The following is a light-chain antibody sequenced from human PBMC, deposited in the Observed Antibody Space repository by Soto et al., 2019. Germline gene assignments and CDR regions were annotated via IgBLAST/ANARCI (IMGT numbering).Light chain of an antibody. CDR1: QSVSSN. CDR2: GAS. CDR3: QQHNSWPS. V-gene: IGKV3-15*01. J-gene: IGKJ4*01. Sequence: EIVMTQSPATLSVSPGERATLSCRASQSVSSNLAWYQQKPGQAPRLLIYGASTRATGIPARFSGSGSGTEFTLTISGLQSEDFAVYYCQQHNSWPSFGGGTKVEIK.